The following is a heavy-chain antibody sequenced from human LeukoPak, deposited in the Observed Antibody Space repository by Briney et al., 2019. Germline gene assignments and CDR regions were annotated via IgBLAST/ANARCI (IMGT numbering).Heavy chain of an antibody. CDR1: GFTFSSYE. Sequence: GGSLRLSCIASGFTFSSYEMDWVRRAPGKGLEWVSYISSSGSTIYYADSVKGRFTISRDNAKNSLYLQMNSLRAEDTAVYYCARMGEMATIYFDYWGQGTLVTVSS. D-gene: IGHD5-24*01. CDR2: ISSSGSTI. V-gene: IGHV3-48*03. J-gene: IGHJ4*02. CDR3: ARMGEMATIYFDY.